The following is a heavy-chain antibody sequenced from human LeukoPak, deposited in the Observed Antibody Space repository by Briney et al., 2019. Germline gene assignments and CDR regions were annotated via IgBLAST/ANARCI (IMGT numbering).Heavy chain of an antibody. J-gene: IGHJ4*02. CDR3: ARTVAAAGPMDY. Sequence: PGRSLRLSCAASGFTFSSYGMHWVRQAPGKGLERVAVISYDGSNKYYADSVKGRFTISRDNSKNTLYLQMNSLRTEDTAVYYCARTVAAAGPMDYWGQGTLVTVSS. CDR1: GFTFSSYG. V-gene: IGHV3-30*03. CDR2: ISYDGSNK. D-gene: IGHD6-13*01.